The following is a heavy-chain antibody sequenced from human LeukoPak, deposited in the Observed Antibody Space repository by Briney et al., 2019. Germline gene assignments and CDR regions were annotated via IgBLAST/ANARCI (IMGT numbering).Heavy chain of an antibody. CDR1: GYTFTSYA. D-gene: IGHD5-18*01. V-gene: IGHV1-3*01. CDR2: INAGNGNT. Sequence: ASVKVSCKASGYTFTSYAMHWVRQAPGQRLEWMGWINAGNGNTKYSQKFQGRVTITADKSTSTAYMELSSLRSEDTAVYYCARTLDTAITQGMDVWGQGTTVTVSS. J-gene: IGHJ6*02. CDR3: ARTLDTAITQGMDV.